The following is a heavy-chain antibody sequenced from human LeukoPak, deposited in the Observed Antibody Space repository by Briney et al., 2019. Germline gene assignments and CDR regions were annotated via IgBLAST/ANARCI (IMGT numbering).Heavy chain of an antibody. CDR2: IWYDGSNK. J-gene: IGHJ4*02. CDR3: ARGGGYSGYEFDY. D-gene: IGHD5-12*01. V-gene: IGHV3-33*01. CDR1: GFTFSSYG. Sequence: PGGSLRLSCAASGFTFSSYGMHWVRQAPGKGLEWVAVIWYDGSNKYYADSVKGRFTISRDNSKNTLYLQMNSLRAEDTAVYYCARGGGYSGYEFDYWGQGTLITVSS.